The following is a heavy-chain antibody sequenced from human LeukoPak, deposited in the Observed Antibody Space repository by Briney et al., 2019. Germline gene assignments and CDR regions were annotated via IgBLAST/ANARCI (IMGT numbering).Heavy chain of an antibody. V-gene: IGHV1-46*03. Sequence: SVKVSCKASGYTFTSYYMHWVRQAPAHGLEWMGIINPSGGSTGYAQKFQRRGTMTRDTSTSTVYTELSSLISEDTAVYYCARDWGNSSSVYWGQGALVTVSS. J-gene: IGHJ4*02. CDR2: INPSGGST. CDR3: ARDWGNSSSVY. D-gene: IGHD6-6*01. CDR1: GYTFTSYY.